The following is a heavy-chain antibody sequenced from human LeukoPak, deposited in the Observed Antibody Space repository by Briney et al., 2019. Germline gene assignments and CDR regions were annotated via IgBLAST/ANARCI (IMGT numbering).Heavy chain of an antibody. V-gene: IGHV4-34*01. CDR2: ISHGGST. CDR1: GGSFTASW. Sequence: SETLSLTCAVYGGSFTASWWSWIRQAPGKGLEWIGEISHGGSTNYNPSLKSRVTISLDTPNSQFSLSLSFLTAADTAMYYCQGVPLGYSSDWTSDYSYMDVWGKGTPVTVS. J-gene: IGHJ6*03. CDR3: QGVPLGYSSDWTSDYSYMDV. D-gene: IGHD6-19*01.